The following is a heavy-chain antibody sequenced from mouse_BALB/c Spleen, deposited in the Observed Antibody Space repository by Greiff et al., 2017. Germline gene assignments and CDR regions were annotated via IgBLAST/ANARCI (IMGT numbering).Heavy chain of an antibody. V-gene: IGHV5-17*02. CDR3: ARSGSYRYDGDYFDY. CDR1: GFTFSSFG. J-gene: IGHJ2*01. D-gene: IGHD2-14*01. CDR2: ISSGSSTI. Sequence: EVKLVESGGGLVQPGGSRELSCAASGFTFSSFGMHWVRQAPEKGLEWVAYISSGSSTIYYADTVKGRFTISRDNPKNTLFLQMTSLRSEDTAMYYCARSGSYRYDGDYFDYWGQGTTLTVSS.